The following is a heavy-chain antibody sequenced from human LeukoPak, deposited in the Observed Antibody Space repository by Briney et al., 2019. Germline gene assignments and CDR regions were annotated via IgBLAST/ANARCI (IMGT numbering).Heavy chain of an antibody. J-gene: IGHJ5*02. CDR3: AKDQGASGYNWLDP. CDR1: GFTFSSFA. Sequence: PGRSLRLSCAASGFTFSSFAMSWVRQAPGKGLGRVSIISGSGGYTWYGDSMKGRFTISRDNSKNTLYLRLNSLSADDTALYYCAKDQGASGYNWLDPWGQGTLVTVSS. CDR2: ISGSGGYT. V-gene: IGHV3-23*01. D-gene: IGHD3-10*01.